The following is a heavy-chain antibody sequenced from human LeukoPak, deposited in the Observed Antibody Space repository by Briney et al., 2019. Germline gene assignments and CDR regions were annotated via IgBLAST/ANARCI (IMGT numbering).Heavy chain of an antibody. J-gene: IGHJ4*02. V-gene: IGHV4-38-2*02. Sequence: SETLSLTCTVSGYSISSGYYWGWIRQPPGKGLEWIGSIYHSGSTYYNPSLKSRVTISVDTSKNQFSLKLSSVTAADTAVYYCARGEDIVLMVYAPYYYGSGSTFDYWGQGTLVTVSS. D-gene: IGHD2-8*01. CDR1: GYSISSGYY. CDR2: IYHSGST. CDR3: ARGEDIVLMVYAPYYYGSGSTFDY.